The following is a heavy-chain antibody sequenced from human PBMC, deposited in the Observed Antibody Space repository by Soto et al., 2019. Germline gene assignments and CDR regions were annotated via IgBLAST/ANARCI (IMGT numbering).Heavy chain of an antibody. CDR1: GFTFGDSA. CDR3: TRDLGAPDY. V-gene: IGHV3-49*04. D-gene: IGHD1-26*01. J-gene: IGHJ4*02. Sequence: GALRLSCTASGFTFGDSAMRSVRQAPGKGLEWVGFIRSKAYGGTTEYAASVKGRFTISRDDSKSIAYLQMNSLKTEDTAVYYCTRDLGAPDYWGQGILVTVSS. CDR2: IRSKAYGGTT.